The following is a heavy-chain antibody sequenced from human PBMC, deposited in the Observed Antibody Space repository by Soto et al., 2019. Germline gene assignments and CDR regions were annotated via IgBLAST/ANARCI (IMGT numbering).Heavy chain of an antibody. CDR2: ISAYNGNT. V-gene: IGHV1-18*04. Sequence: ASVKVSCKASGYAFTSYGISWVRQAPGQGIEWMGWISAYNGNTNYAQKLQGRVTMTTDTSTSTAYMELRSLRSDDTAVYYCARDRLLWFGELLDYYYYYGMDVWGQGTTVTVSS. J-gene: IGHJ6*02. D-gene: IGHD3-10*01. CDR1: GYAFTSYG. CDR3: ARDRLLWFGELLDYYYYYGMDV.